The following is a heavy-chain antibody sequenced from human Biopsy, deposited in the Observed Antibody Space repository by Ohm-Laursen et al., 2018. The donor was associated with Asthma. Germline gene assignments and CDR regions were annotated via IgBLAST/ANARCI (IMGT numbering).Heavy chain of an antibody. CDR1: AGTFSNFA. D-gene: IGHD6-19*01. V-gene: IGHV1-69*01. CDR3: ARCQVGYSSGWSLLLKKIYYSGMDV. Sequence: ESSVKVSCKAPAGTFSNFAISWVRQAPGQGLEWLGGIMTVFGTTNYAQKFQGRVTITADESTSTAYMEVTSLRSEDTAIYYCARCQVGYSSGWSLLLKKIYYSGMDVWGQGTAVTVSS. J-gene: IGHJ6*02. CDR2: IMTVFGTT.